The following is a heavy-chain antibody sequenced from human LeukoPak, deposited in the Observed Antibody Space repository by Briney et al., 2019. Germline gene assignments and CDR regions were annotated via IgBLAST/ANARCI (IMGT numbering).Heavy chain of an antibody. J-gene: IGHJ5*02. V-gene: IGHV5-51*01. CDR3: AGTKLRYFDWLPLDNWFDP. CDR1: GYSFTSYW. Sequence: GESLKISCKGSGYSFTSYWIGWVRQMPGKGLEWMGIIYPGDSDTRYSPSFQGQVTISADKSISTAYLQWSSLKASDTAMYYCAGTKLRYFDWLPLDNWFDPWGQGTLVTVSS. CDR2: IYPGDSDT. D-gene: IGHD3-9*01.